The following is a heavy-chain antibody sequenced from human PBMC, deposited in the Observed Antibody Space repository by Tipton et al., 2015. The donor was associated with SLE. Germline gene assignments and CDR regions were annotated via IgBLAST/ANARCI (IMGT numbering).Heavy chain of an antibody. J-gene: IGHJ4*02. CDR2: IYYSGST. CDR1: GGSISSYY. D-gene: IGHD6-19*01. Sequence: TLSLTCTVSGGSISSYYWSWIRQPPGKGLEWIGYIYYSGSTNYNPSLKSRVTMSVDTSKNQFSLKLSSVTAADTAVYYCARDGPSGWYAYYFDYWGQGTLVTVSS. CDR3: ARDGPSGWYAYYFDY. V-gene: IGHV4-59*12.